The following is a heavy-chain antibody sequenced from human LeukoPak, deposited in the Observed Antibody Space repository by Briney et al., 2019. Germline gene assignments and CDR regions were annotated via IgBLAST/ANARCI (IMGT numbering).Heavy chain of an antibody. D-gene: IGHD4-17*01. CDR3: ARDRGGDYQKNWFDP. V-gene: IGHV1-69*05. CDR1: GGTFSSYA. J-gene: IGHJ5*02. Sequence: SVKVSCKASGGTFSSYAISWVRQAPGQGLEWIGRIIPIFGTANYAQKFQGRVTITTDESTSTAYMELSSLRSEDTAVYYCARDRGGDYQKNWFDPWGQGTLVTVSS. CDR2: IIPIFGTA.